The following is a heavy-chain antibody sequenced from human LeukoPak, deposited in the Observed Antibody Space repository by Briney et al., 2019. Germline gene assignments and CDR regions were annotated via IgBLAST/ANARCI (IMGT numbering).Heavy chain of an antibody. CDR2: IYYSGST. V-gene: IGHV4-59*08. CDR3: VRLDTVSRANSRFDY. D-gene: IGHD4/OR15-4a*01. Sequence: SETLSLTCTVSGGSISSYYWSWIRQPPGKGLEWIGYIYYSGSTNYNPSLKSRVTISVDTSKNQFSLKLSSVTAADTAVYYCVRLDTVSRANSRFDYWGQGTLVTVSS. J-gene: IGHJ4*02. CDR1: GGSISSYY.